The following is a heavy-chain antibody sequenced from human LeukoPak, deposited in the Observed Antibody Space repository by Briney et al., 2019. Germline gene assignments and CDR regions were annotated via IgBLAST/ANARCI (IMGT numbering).Heavy chain of an antibody. D-gene: IGHD2-2*01. CDR2: IYTSGST. V-gene: IGHV4-4*07. Sequence: SETLSLTCTVSGGSISSYYWSWIRQPAGKGLEWIGRIYTSGSTNYNPSLKSRVTMSVDTSKNQFSLKLSSVTAADTAVYYCARDCSSTSCYYYYYYMDVWGKGTTVTVSS. J-gene: IGHJ6*03. CDR3: ARDCSSTSCYYYYYYMDV. CDR1: GGSISSYY.